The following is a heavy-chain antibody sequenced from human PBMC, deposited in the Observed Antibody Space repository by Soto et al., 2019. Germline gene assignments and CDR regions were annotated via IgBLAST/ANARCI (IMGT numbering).Heavy chain of an antibody. CDR2: ISAYNGNT. D-gene: IGHD3-22*01. V-gene: IGHV1-18*01. J-gene: IGHJ4*02. CDR3: ARYRYDSSVDY. Sequence: ASVKVSCKASGYTFTSYGISWVRQAPGQGLEWMGWISAYNGNTEYAENLQGRVTMTTDTSTSTAYMELRSLRSDDTAVYYCARYRYDSSVDYWGQGTLVTVSS. CDR1: GYTFTSYG.